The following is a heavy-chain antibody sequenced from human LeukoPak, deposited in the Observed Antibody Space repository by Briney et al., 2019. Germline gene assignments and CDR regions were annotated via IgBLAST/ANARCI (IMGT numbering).Heavy chain of an antibody. J-gene: IGHJ4*01. D-gene: IGHD3-16*01. CDR2: IRIGGTR. CDR3: AREPSHDSYYDF. CDR1: GFTVSHNF. Sequence: TGGSLRLSCVASGFTVSHNFMDWVRDAPGKGVGWVSTIRIGGTRDYADSVKGRFIISRDNSKNTLCLQMNNLRVEDTAVYYCAREPSHDSYYDFWGHGTLVTVSS. V-gene: IGHV3-53*01.